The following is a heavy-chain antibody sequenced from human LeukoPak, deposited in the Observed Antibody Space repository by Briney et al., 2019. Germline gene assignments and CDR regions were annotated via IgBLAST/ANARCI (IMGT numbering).Heavy chain of an antibody. CDR3: ARVRGRGATLDY. Sequence: SETLSLTCTVSGGSISSYYWSWIRQPPGKGLEWIGYIYYSGSTNYNPSLKSRVTISVDTSKNQFSLKLSSVTAADTAVYYCARVRGRGATLDYWGQGTLVTVSS. D-gene: IGHD1-26*01. V-gene: IGHV4-59*01. CDR1: GGSISSYY. J-gene: IGHJ4*02. CDR2: IYYSGST.